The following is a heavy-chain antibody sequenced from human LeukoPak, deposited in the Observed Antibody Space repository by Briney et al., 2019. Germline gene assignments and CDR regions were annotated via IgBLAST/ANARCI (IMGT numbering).Heavy chain of an antibody. J-gene: IGHJ5*02. CDR3: AKGPLHVVVPAATWFDP. Sequence: PGGSLRLSCAASGFTFTSYGMHWVRQAPGKGLEWVALISDDGKKKVYADPVKGRFTISRDNSKKTLYLQMNSLRPEDTAVYYCAKGPLHVVVPAATWFDPWGQGILVTVSS. V-gene: IGHV3-30*18. D-gene: IGHD2-2*01. CDR2: ISDDGKKK. CDR1: GFTFTSYG.